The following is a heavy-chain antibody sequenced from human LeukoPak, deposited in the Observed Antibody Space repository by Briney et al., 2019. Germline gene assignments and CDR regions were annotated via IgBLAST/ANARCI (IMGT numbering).Heavy chain of an antibody. CDR3: ARDQRKPRIAVAGTKVMDV. J-gene: IGHJ6*02. Sequence: PGGSLRLSCAASGFTFSSYEMNWVRQAPGKGLEWVSYISSSGSTIYCADSVKGRFTISRDNAKNSLYLQMNSLRAEDTAVYYCARDQRKPRIAVAGTKVMDVWGQGTTVTVSS. CDR2: ISSSGSTI. D-gene: IGHD6-19*01. V-gene: IGHV3-48*03. CDR1: GFTFSSYE.